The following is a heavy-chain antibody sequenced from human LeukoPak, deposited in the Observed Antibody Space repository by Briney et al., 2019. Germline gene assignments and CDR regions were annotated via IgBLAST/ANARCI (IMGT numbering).Heavy chain of an antibody. CDR3: ARRARLRYFDWLDPAFGPLDY. V-gene: IGHV3-30-3*01. CDR1: GFTFSSYA. D-gene: IGHD3-9*01. J-gene: IGHJ4*02. CDR2: ISYDGSNK. Sequence: SGGSLRLSCAASGFTFSSYAMHWVRQAPGKGLEWVAVISYDGSNKYYADSVKGRFTISRDNSKNTLYLQMNGLRAEDTAVYYCARRARLRYFDWLDPAFGPLDYWGQGTLVTVSS.